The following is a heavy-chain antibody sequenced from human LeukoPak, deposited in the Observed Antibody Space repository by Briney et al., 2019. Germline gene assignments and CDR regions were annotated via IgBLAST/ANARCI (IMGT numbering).Heavy chain of an antibody. D-gene: IGHD3-22*01. V-gene: IGHV4-34*01. J-gene: IGHJ4*02. CDR2: ITHSGST. Sequence: PSETLSLTCAVYGGSFSGYYWSWIRQSPGKGLEWLGEITHSGSTNYSPSLRSRVAMSVDTSNNQFSLTLNSVSAADTAVYYCARGTYNYDQYYFDDWGQGSLVTVSP. CDR3: ARGTYNYDQYYFDD. CDR1: GGSFSGYY.